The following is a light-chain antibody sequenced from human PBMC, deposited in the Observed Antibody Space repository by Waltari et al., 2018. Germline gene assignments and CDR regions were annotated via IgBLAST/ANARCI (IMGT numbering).Light chain of an antibody. CDR1: QDISNH. CDR2: DAS. V-gene: IGKV1-33*01. Sequence: DIQMTQSSSSQSASVGDRVTLTCQASQDISNHLNWYQNKAGKAPNLLIYDASTLEAGVPSRFSGSGSGTAFTLTISSLQPEDIATYYCQQYDHPPYTFGQGTKLDI. J-gene: IGKJ2*01. CDR3: QQYDHPPYT.